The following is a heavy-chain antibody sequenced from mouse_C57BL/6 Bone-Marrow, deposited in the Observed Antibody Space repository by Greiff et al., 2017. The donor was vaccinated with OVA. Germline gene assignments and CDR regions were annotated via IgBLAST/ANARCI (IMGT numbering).Heavy chain of an antibody. J-gene: IGHJ1*03. D-gene: IGHD2-1*01. CDR3: ARHDGNYGHWYFDV. V-gene: IGHV2-6-1*01. CDR2: IWSDGST. CDR1: GFSLTSYG. Sequence: QVQLQQSGPGLVAPSQSLSITCTVSGFSLTSYGVHWVRQPPGKGLEWLVVIWSDGSTTYNSALKSRLSISKDNSKSQVFVKMNSLQTDDTAMYYCARHDGNYGHWYFDVWGTGTTVTVSS.